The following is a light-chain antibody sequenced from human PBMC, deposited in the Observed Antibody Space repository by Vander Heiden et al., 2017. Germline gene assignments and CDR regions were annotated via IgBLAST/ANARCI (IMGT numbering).Light chain of an antibody. CDR2: YESDSDK. Sequence: QAVLTQPSSLSASPGASASLPCTLRSGINVGTYRIYWYQKKPGSPPQYLLRYESDSDKERGSGVSSRFSGSKDASANAGILLIAGLQYEDEADYYCLIRHSSAWVFGGGTKLTVL. CDR3: LIRHSSAWV. CDR1: SGINVGTYR. J-gene: IGLJ3*02. V-gene: IGLV5-45*03.